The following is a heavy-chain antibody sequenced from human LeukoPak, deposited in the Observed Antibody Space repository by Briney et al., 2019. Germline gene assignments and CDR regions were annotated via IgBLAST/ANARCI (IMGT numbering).Heavy chain of an antibody. J-gene: IGHJ4*02. D-gene: IGHD6-19*01. CDR1: GGSISSYY. V-gene: IGHV4-59*01. CDR2: IYYSGST. CDR3: ARVYSVAGAFDY. Sequence: SETLSLTCTVSGGSISSYYRSWIRQPRGKGLEWIGYIYYSGSTNYNPSLKSRVTISVDTSKTQFSLKLSSVTAADTAVYYCARVYSVAGAFDYWGQGTLVTVSS.